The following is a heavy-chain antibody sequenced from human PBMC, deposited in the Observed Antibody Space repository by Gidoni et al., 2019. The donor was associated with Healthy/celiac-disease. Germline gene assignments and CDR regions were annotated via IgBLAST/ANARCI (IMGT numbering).Heavy chain of an antibody. CDR2: IYYSGST. J-gene: IGHJ6*03. CDR1: GGSISSSSYY. CDR3: ATAGKSGYSYGYVGYYYMDV. D-gene: IGHD5-18*01. V-gene: IGHV4-39*01. Sequence: QLQLQESGPGLVKPSETLSLTCTVSGGSISSSSYYWGWIRQPPGKGLEWIGSIYYSGSTYYNPSLKSRVTISVDTSKNQFSLKLSSVTAADTAVYYCATAGKSGYSYGYVGYYYMDVWGKGTTVTVSS.